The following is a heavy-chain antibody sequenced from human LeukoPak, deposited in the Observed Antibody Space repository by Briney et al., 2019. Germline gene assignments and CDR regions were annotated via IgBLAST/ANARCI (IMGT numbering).Heavy chain of an antibody. D-gene: IGHD6-19*01. CDR3: ARDPEAVAGTVRRDAFDI. Sequence: GGSLRLSCAASGFTFSSYAMSWVRQAPGKGLEWVSAISGSGGSTYYADSVKGRFTISRDNAKNSLYLQMNSLRAEDTAVYYCARDPEAVAGTVRRDAFDIWGQGTMVTVSS. V-gene: IGHV3-23*01. J-gene: IGHJ3*02. CDR1: GFTFSSYA. CDR2: ISGSGGST.